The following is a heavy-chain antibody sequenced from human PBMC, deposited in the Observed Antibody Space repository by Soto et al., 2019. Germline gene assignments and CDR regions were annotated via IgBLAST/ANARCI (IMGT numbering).Heavy chain of an antibody. V-gene: IGHV3-53*02. CDR2: IYSGGST. D-gene: IGHD3-9*01. Sequence: EVQLVETGGGLIQPGGSLRLSCAASGFTVSSNYMSWVRQAPGKGLEWVSVIYSGGSTYYADSVKGRFTISRDNSKNTLYLQMNSLRAEDTAVYYCAVLRRDYYYGMDVWGQGTTVTVSS. J-gene: IGHJ6*02. CDR1: GFTVSSNY. CDR3: AVLRRDYYYGMDV.